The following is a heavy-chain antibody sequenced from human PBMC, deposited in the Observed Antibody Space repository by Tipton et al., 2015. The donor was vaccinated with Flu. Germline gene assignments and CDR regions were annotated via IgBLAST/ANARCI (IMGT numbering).Heavy chain of an antibody. Sequence: TLSLTCTVSGGSISSSSYYWGWIRQPPGKGLEWIGSIYYSGSPYYNPSLESRVTISGDTSKNQFSLKLSSVPAADTAVYYCAREVGVVVAATVRWFDPWGQGTLVTVSS. CDR1: GGSISSSSYY. J-gene: IGHJ5*02. CDR3: AREVGVVVAATVRWFDP. CDR2: IYYSGSP. D-gene: IGHD2-15*01. V-gene: IGHV4-39*02.